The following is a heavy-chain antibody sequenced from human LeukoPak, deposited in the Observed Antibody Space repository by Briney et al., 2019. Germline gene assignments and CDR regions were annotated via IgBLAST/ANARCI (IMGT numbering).Heavy chain of an antibody. V-gene: IGHV3-21*01. Sequence: PGGSLRLSCAVSVFTSSSHSINGVRQAPGKGLEWVSSISSSSSYIYYADSVKGRFTISRDNAKNSLYLQMISLRAEDTDVYYCARGWTLNSSFSADLLDSWLQGRMVTVSS. CDR1: VFTSSSHS. CDR2: ISSSSSYI. D-gene: IGHD3/OR15-3a*01. J-gene: IGHJ3*02. CDR3: ARGWTLNSSFSADLLDS.